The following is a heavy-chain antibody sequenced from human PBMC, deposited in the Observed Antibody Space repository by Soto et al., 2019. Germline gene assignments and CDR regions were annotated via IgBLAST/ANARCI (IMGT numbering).Heavy chain of an antibody. D-gene: IGHD3-22*01. Sequence: GESLKISCAASGFTFDDYTMHWVRQAPGKGLEWVSLISWDGGSTYYADSVKGRFTISRDNSKNSLYLQMNSLRTEDTALYYCAKDWYYDSSGYPDYWGQGTLVTVSS. J-gene: IGHJ4*02. V-gene: IGHV3-43*01. CDR1: GFTFDDYT. CDR2: ISWDGGST. CDR3: AKDWYYDSSGYPDY.